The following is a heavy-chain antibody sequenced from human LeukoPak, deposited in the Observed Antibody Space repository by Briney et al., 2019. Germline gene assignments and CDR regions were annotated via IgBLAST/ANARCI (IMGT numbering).Heavy chain of an antibody. CDR3: AREKATVTIGDRFGD. D-gene: IGHD4-17*01. Sequence: SETLSLTCTVSGGSINNYYWSWIRQPPGKGLEWIGWSYQRGSTSYNPSLKSRVTISVDASKNQFSLKLSSVTAADTAVYYCAREKATVTIGDRFGDWGQGTLVTVSS. V-gene: IGHV4-59*12. CDR2: SYQRGST. J-gene: IGHJ4*02. CDR1: GGSINNYY.